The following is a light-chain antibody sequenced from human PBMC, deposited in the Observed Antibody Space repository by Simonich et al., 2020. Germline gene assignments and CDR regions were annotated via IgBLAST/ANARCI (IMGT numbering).Light chain of an antibody. Sequence: QSALTQPVSVSGSPGQSITISCTGTSSDVGGYNYVSWYQQHPGKAPKLMIYDVSKRPPGVSNRFSGSKSGNTASLTISGLQAEDEADYYCSSYTSSSTLVVFGGGTKLTVL. CDR3: SSYTSSSTLVV. J-gene: IGLJ2*01. CDR2: DVS. CDR1: SSDVGGYNY. V-gene: IGLV2-14*03.